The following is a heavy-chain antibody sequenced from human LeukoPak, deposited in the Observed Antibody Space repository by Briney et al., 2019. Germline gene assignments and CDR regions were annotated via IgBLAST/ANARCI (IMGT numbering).Heavy chain of an antibody. CDR1: GFTFSSYA. V-gene: IGHV3-23*01. CDR3: AKDINSGSSWFYGMDV. Sequence: PGGSLRLSCAASGFTFSSYAMSWVRQAPGKGLEWVSAISGSGGSTYYADSVKGRFTISRDNSKNTLYLQMNSLRAEDTAVYYCAKDINSGSSWFYGMDVWGQGTTVTVSS. J-gene: IGHJ6*02. D-gene: IGHD6-13*01. CDR2: ISGSGGST.